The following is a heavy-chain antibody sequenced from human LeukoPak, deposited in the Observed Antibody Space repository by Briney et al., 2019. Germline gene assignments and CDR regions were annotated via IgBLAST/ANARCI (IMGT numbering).Heavy chain of an antibody. CDR2: ISYDGSNK. J-gene: IGHJ4*02. CDR3: ARGDYDILTGYSY. Sequence: PGRSLRLSCAASGFTFSSYAMHWVRQAPGKGLEWVAVISYDGSNKYYADSVKGRFTISRDNSKNTQYLQMNSLRAEDTAVYYCARGDYDILTGYSYWGQGTLVTVSS. V-gene: IGHV3-30*04. D-gene: IGHD3-9*01. CDR1: GFTFSSYA.